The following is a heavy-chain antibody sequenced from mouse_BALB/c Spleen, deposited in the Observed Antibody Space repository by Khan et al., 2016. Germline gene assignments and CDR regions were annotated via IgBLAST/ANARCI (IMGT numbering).Heavy chain of an antibody. D-gene: IGHD2-2*01. CDR2: IWGDGSI. Sequence: QVQLKESGPGLVAPSQNLSITCTVAGFSLGAYGVNWVRQPPGKGLEWLGMIWGDGSIDYNSALKSRLSISKDNSKSQVFLKMNSLQTDDTARYFCARDGWGYYAMDYWGQGTSVTVSS. J-gene: IGHJ4*01. CDR3: ARDGWGYYAMDY. V-gene: IGHV2-6-7*01. CDR1: GFSLGAYG.